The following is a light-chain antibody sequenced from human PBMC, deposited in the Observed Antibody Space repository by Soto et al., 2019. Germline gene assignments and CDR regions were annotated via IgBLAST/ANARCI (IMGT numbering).Light chain of an antibody. CDR1: SSDVGDYNY. CDR2: DVS. Sequence: QSALTQPASVSGSPGQSITISCTGTSSDVGDYNYVSWYQQHPGKAPKLMIYDVSNRPSGVSNRFSGSKSGNTASLTISGLHAEDEADYYCSSYTSSNTCVFGTGTKVTVL. J-gene: IGLJ1*01. V-gene: IGLV2-14*01. CDR3: SSYTSSNTCV.